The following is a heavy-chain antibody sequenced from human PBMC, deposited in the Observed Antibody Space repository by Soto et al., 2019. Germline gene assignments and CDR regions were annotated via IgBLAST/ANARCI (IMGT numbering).Heavy chain of an antibody. Sequence: PGVSLRLSCAASGFTFSSYSMNWVRQAPGKGLEWVSSISSSSSYIYYADSVKGRFTISRDNAKNSLYLQMNSLRAEDTAVYYCARERPSYGDYWGQGTMVTVSS. CDR2: ISSSSSYI. CDR3: ARERPSYGDY. J-gene: IGHJ4*03. CDR1: GFTFSSYS. V-gene: IGHV3-21*01.